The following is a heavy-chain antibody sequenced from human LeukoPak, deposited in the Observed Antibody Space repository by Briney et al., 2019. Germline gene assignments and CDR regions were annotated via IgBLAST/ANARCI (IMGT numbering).Heavy chain of an antibody. CDR3: ARTKYYYDSSGYYSYFDY. V-gene: IGHV6-1*01. Sequence: SQTLSLTCAISGDSVSSNSAAWTWIRQSPSRGLEWLGRTYYRSKWYNDYAVSVKSRITINPDTSKNQFSLQLNSVTPEDTAVYYCARTKYYYDSSGYYSYFDYWGQGTLVTVSS. CDR1: GDSVSSNSAA. D-gene: IGHD3-22*01. J-gene: IGHJ4*02. CDR2: TYYRSKWYN.